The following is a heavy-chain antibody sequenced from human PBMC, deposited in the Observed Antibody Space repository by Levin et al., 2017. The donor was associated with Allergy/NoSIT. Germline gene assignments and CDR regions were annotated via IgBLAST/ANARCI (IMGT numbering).Heavy chain of an antibody. CDR2: INHSGST. J-gene: IGHJ3*02. CDR1: GGSFSGYY. D-gene: IGHD3-16*02. V-gene: IGHV4-34*01. CDR3: ARTLRESLGELSSTRNPPHAFDI. Sequence: SETLSLTCAVYGGSFSGYYWSWIRQPPGKGLEWIGEINHSGSTNYNPSLKSRVTISVDTSKNQFSLKLSSVTAADTAVYYCARTLRESLGELSSTRNPPHAFDIWGQGTMVTVSS.